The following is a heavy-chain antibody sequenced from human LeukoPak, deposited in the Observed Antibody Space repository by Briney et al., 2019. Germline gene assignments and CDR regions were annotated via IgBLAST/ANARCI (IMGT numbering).Heavy chain of an antibody. CDR3: ASGNMKAEDTIVVVPAAPPYYYYGMDV. V-gene: IGHV1-69*13. CDR2: IIPIFGTA. J-gene: IGHJ6*02. CDR1: GGTFSSYA. Sequence: ASVKVSCKASGGTFSSYAISWVRQAPGQGLEWMGGIIPIFGTANYAQKFQGRVTITADESTSTAYMELSSLRSEDTAVYYCASGNMKAEDTIVVVPAAPPYYYYGMDVWGQGITVTVSS. D-gene: IGHD2-2*01.